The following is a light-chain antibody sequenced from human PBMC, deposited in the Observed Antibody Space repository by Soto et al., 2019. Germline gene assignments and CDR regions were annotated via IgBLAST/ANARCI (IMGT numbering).Light chain of an antibody. V-gene: IGKV3-15*01. CDR1: QSVSSN. CDR2: GAS. J-gene: IGKJ5*01. CDR3: QQYNNWPPIT. Sequence: IVMTQSPATLSVSRGETASLSSTPSQSVSSNLAWYQQKPGQAPRLLIYGASTRATGIPARFSGSGSGTEFTLTISSLQSEDFAVYYCQQYNNWPPITFGQGTRLEN.